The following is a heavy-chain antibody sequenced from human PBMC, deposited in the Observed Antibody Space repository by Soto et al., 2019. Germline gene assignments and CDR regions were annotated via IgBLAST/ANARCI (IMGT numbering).Heavy chain of an antibody. V-gene: IGHV4-59*01. CDR3: ARSGFAGLRFSLRRFDP. CDR1: GGSISSYY. CDR2: IYYSGST. Sequence: SETLSLTCTVSGGSISSYYWSWIRQPPGKGLEWIGYIYYSGSTNYNPSLKSRVTISVDTSKNQFSLKLSSVTAADTAVYYCARSGFAGLRFSLRRFDPWGQGTLVTVSS. J-gene: IGHJ5*02. D-gene: IGHD3-3*01.